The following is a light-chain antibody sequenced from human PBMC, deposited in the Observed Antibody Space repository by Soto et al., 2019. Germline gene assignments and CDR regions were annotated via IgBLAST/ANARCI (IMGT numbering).Light chain of an antibody. CDR2: GAS. CDR1: QSVSSSY. J-gene: IGKJ2*01. Sequence: EIVLTQSPGTLSLSPGERATLSCRASQSVSSSYLAWYQQKPGQAPRLLIYGASSRATGIPDRFSGSGSGTDFTLTISRLEPEDFAVYYCQQYCRSPGYTFGQGTKLEIK. CDR3: QQYCRSPGYT. V-gene: IGKV3-20*01.